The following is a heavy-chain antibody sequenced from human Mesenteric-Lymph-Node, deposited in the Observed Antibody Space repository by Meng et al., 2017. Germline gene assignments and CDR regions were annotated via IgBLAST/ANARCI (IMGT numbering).Heavy chain of an antibody. J-gene: IGHJ6*02. V-gene: IGHV3-74*01. CDR3: ARDRGGSSWSYYYYYYGMDV. Sequence: GESLKISCAASGFTFSSYWMHWVRQPPGKGLVWVSRINADGRSTSYADSVKGRFTISRDNSKNTLYLQMNSLRAEDTAVYYCARDRGGSSWSYYYYYYGMDVWGQGTTVTVSS. D-gene: IGHD6-13*01. CDR2: INADGRST. CDR1: GFTFSSYW.